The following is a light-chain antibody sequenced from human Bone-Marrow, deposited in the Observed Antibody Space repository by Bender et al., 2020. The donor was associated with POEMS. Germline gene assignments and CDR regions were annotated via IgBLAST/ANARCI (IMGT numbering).Light chain of an antibody. J-gene: IGLJ2*01. Sequence: QSALTQPASVSGSPGQSITISCTGTSSDVGAYKYVSWFQQHPGKAPKLLIYEVRKRPSGVSNRFSGSKSGNTASLTISGLQAEDEADYYCSSYADNSNVVFGGGTKLTVL. V-gene: IGLV2-14*01. CDR2: EVR. CDR3: SSYADNSNVV. CDR1: SSDVGAYKY.